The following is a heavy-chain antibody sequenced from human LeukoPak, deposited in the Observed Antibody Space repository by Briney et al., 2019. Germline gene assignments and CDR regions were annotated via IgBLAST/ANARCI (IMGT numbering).Heavy chain of an antibody. V-gene: IGHV3-23*01. CDR1: RFSFCSFA. D-gene: IGHD6-13*01. CDR3: ARGQYTSSSFSSRD. Sequence: GGSLTLYCAAARFSFCSFAMMRQRQAPGQGLEWVLAISGSGGSTCYADSVMGRFTISRDNSKNTLYLQMNSLRAEDTAVYYCARGQYTSSSFSSRDWGQGTLVIVSS. CDR2: ISGSGGST. J-gene: IGHJ4*02.